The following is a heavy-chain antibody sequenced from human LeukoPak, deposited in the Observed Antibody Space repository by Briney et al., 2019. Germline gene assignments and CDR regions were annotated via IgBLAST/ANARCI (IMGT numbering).Heavy chain of an antibody. D-gene: IGHD2-21*02. CDR3: AREPAYCGGDCYSDL. V-gene: IGHV1-18*01. CDR2: ISAYNGNT. Sequence: ASVKVSCKASGYTFTSYGISWVRQATGQGLEWMGWISAYNGNTNYAQKLQGRVTMTTDTSTSTIYMEVRSLRSDDTAVYYCAREPAYCGGDCYSDLWGQGTLVTVSS. CDR1: GYTFTSYG. J-gene: IGHJ5*02.